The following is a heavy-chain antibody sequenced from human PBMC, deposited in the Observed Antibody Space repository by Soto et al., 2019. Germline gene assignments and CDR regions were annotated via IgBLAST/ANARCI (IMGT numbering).Heavy chain of an antibody. CDR3: ARLGGYYQSLDT. V-gene: IGHV4-59*08. D-gene: IGHD3-22*01. Sequence: SSGTLSLSCTVSCGSIDSYYLTWIRQPPGKGLEWIGYVYYTGTTTYSPSLKSRVTISVDTPMNQISLKLSSVTVADTAFYYCARLGGYYQSLDTWGQGTLVTVSS. CDR1: CGSIDSYY. CDR2: VYYTGTT. J-gene: IGHJ5*02.